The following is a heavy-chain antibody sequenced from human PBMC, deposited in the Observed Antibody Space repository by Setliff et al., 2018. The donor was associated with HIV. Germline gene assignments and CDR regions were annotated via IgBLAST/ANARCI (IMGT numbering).Heavy chain of an antibody. V-gene: IGHV4-61*01. CDR1: GDSVSSASYY. D-gene: IGHD6-6*01. CDR2: MYYSGTT. CDR3: ASEAWTSYRSSSGYYYYYMDV. Sequence: TSETLSLTCTVSGDSVSSASYYWSWIRQPPGKGLEWIGYMYYSGTTKYNPSLKSRVTISVDTSKNQFSLKLSSVTAADTAVYYCASEAWTSYRSSSGYYYYYMDVWGKGTTVTVSS. J-gene: IGHJ6*03.